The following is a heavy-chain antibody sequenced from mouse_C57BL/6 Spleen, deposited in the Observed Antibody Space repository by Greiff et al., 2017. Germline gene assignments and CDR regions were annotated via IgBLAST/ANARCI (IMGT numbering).Heavy chain of an antibody. Sequence: EVQLQQSGPELVKPGASVKISCKASGYSFTDYNMNWVKQSNGKSLEWIGVINPNYGTTSYNQKFKGKATLTVDQSSSTAYMQLNSLTSEDSAVXYCAREGYYGSSHRYWYFDVWGTGTTVTVAS. CDR1: GYSFTDYN. CDR3: AREGYYGSSHRYWYFDV. J-gene: IGHJ1*03. CDR2: INPNYGTT. V-gene: IGHV1-39*01. D-gene: IGHD1-1*01.